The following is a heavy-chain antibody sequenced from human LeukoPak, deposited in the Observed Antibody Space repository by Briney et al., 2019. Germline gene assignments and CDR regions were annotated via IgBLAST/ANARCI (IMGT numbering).Heavy chain of an antibody. CDR3: ARATTVTNWYFDL. V-gene: IGHV1-2*04. CDR1: GYTFTGYY. D-gene: IGHD4-17*01. J-gene: IGHJ2*01. Sequence: ASVKVSCKASGYTFTGYYMHWVRQAPGQGLEWMGWINPNSGGTNYAQKFQGWVTMTRDTSISTAYMELSRLRSDDTAVYYCARATTVTNWYFDLWGRGTLVTVSS. CDR2: INPNSGGT.